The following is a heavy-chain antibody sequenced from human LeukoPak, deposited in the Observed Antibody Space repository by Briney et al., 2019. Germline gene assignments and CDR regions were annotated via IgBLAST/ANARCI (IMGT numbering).Heavy chain of an antibody. J-gene: IGHJ4*02. V-gene: IGHV3-74*01. CDR3: ARFYCSSSSCLEDY. D-gene: IGHD2-2*01. Sequence: GGSLRLSCAASGFTFSSYWMHWVRQAPGKGLVWVSRINSDGGTTGYADSVKGRFTISRDNAKNTLYLQMNSLRGEDTAVCYCARFYCSSSSCLEDYWGQGTLVTVSS. CDR2: INSDGGTT. CDR1: GFTFSSYW.